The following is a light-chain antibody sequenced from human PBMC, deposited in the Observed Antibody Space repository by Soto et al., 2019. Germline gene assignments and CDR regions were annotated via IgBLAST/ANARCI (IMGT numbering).Light chain of an antibody. J-gene: IGKJ4*01. CDR1: QSVSSY. Sequence: EIVLTQSPATMSLSPGERATLSCRASQSVSSYLAWYQQKPGQAPRLLISDASNRATGIPARFSGSGSGTDFTRTVSSLGPEDFGVYECQQRRDWPLTFGGGTKV. CDR3: QQRRDWPLT. V-gene: IGKV3-11*01. CDR2: DAS.